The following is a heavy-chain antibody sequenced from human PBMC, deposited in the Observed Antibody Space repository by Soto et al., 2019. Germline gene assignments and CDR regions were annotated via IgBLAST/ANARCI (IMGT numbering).Heavy chain of an antibody. CDR1: GYSFTTYG. Sequence: QVHLGQSGAEVKKPWASVKISCKGSGYSFTTYGITWVRQAPGPGLGWMGWISAHNGNTNYAQKRQGRVTVTRDTSTSTAYMELRSLRSDDTAVYSCARGRYGDYWGQGALVTVSS. V-gene: IGHV1-18*01. J-gene: IGHJ4*02. CDR3: ARGRYGDY. D-gene: IGHD1-1*01. CDR2: ISAHNGNT.